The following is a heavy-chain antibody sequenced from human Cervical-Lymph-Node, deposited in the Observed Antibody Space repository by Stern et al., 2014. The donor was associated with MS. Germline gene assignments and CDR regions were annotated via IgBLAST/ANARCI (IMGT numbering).Heavy chain of an antibody. D-gene: IGHD5-18*01. V-gene: IGHV3-23*04. Sequence: EDQLVESGGGLVQPGGSLRLSCAASGFTFSSYAMSWVRQAPGKGLEWVSAISGSGGSTYYADSVKGRFTISRDNSKNTLYLQMNSLDVGRFVDTAMEFDYWGQGTLVTVSS. CDR1: GFTFSSYA. CDR2: ISGSGGST. J-gene: IGHJ4*02. CDR3: EFDY.